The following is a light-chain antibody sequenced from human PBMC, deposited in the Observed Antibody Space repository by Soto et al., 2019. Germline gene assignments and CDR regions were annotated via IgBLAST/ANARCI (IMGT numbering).Light chain of an antibody. CDR1: QSVSSN. CDR3: QQYNNWPFT. CDR2: GAS. V-gene: IGKV3-15*01. Sequence: EIVMTQSPATLSVSPGERATLSCRASQSVSSNLAWYQQKPGQAPRLLISGASTRATGIQARFSGSGSGTEFTLTISSLQSEDFAVYYCQQYNNWPFTFGPGTKVDIK. J-gene: IGKJ3*01.